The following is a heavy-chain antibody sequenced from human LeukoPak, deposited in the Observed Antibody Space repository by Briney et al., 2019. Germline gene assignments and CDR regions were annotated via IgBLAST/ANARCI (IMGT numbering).Heavy chain of an antibody. Sequence: SEPLSPPGAVQGWSFNANYWTGFPQPPGKGLEGMGEINARGDTIHNPSLKTRVTIPVDTSKTQFSLRLTSMIAADRALYCCARGQVPAARGYNWFAPWGQGTLVTVS. V-gene: IGHV4-34*01. CDR3: ARGQVPAARGYNWFAP. CDR1: GWSFNANY. CDR2: INARGDT. J-gene: IGHJ5*02. D-gene: IGHD2-2*01.